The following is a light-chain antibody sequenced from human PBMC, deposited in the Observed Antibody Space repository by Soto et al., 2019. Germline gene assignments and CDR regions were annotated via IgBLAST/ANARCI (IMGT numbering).Light chain of an antibody. CDR1: QSVRSNF. V-gene: IGKV3-11*01. CDR2: GAS. J-gene: IGKJ4*01. Sequence: EIVLTQSPGTLSLSPGERATLSWRASQSVRSNFLAWYQQKPGQAPRLLIYGASNRATGIPTRFSGSGSGTDFTLTISNLEPEDFAVYYCQQRSNGLTFGGGTKVDIK. CDR3: QQRSNGLT.